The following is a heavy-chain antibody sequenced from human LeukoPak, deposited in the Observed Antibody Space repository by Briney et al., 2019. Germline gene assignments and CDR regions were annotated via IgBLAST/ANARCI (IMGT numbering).Heavy chain of an antibody. J-gene: IGHJ1*01. D-gene: IGHD2-2*01. CDR1: GFTFDDYG. V-gene: IGHV3-20*04. Sequence: GGSLRLFCAASGFTFDDYGMSWVRQAPGKGLEWVSGINWNGGSTGYADSVKGRFTISRDNAKNSLYLQMNSLRAEDTALYYCARLSGGYCSSTSCYGPAYFQHWGQGTLVTVSS. CDR2: INWNGGST. CDR3: ARLSGGYCSSTSCYGPAYFQH.